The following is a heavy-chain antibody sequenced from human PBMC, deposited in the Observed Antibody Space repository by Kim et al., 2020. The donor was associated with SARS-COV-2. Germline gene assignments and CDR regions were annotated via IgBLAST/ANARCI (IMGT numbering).Heavy chain of an antibody. J-gene: IGHJ6*02. CDR3: ARRITAYYYGSGGGMDV. V-gene: IGHV3-21*01. CDR1: GFTFSSYS. Sequence: GGSLRLSCAASGFTFSSYSMNWVRQAPGKGLEWVSSISSSSSYIYYADSVKGRFTISRDNAKNSLYLQMNSLRAEDTAVYYCARRITAYYYGSGGGMDVWGQGTTVTVSS. D-gene: IGHD3-10*01. CDR2: ISSSSSYI.